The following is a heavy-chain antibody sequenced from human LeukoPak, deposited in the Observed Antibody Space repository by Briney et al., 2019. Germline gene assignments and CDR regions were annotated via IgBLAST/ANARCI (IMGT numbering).Heavy chain of an antibody. V-gene: IGHV4-4*07. CDR1: GGSISSYY. Sequence: KPSETLSLTCTVSGGSISSYYWSWIRRPAGKGLEWIGRIYTSGSTNYNPSLKSRVTMSVDTSKNQFSLKLSSVTAADTAVYYCARVLGDDSSGYYYDYWGQGTLVTVSS. CDR2: IYTSGST. D-gene: IGHD3-22*01. CDR3: ARVLGDDSSGYYYDY. J-gene: IGHJ4*02.